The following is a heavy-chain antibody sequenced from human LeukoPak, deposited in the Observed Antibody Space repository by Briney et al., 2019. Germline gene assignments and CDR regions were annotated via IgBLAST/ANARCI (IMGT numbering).Heavy chain of an antibody. CDR2: IYWDDDK. CDR1: GFSLSTSGVG. CDR3: ARSLYSYGGFDY. D-gene: IGHD5-18*01. Sequence: ESGPTLVNPTQTLTLTCTFSGFSLSTSGVGVGWIRQPPGKALEWLAVIYWDDDKRYSPSLKSRLTITKDTSKNQVVLTMTNIDPVDTATYYCARSLYSYGGFDYWGQGTLVTVSS. J-gene: IGHJ4*02. V-gene: IGHV2-5*02.